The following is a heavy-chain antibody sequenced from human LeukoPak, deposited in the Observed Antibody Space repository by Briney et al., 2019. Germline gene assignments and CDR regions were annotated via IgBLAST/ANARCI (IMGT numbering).Heavy chain of an antibody. V-gene: IGHV4-38-2*02. CDR1: GYSISSGYY. CDR3: ARRRSFGVIGTDYFDY. D-gene: IGHD3-16*01. CDR2: IYHSGST. J-gene: IGHJ4*02. Sequence: SETLSLTCTVSGYSISSGYYWGWIRQPPGKGLEWIGSIYHSGSTYYNPSLKSRVTISVDTSKNQFSLKLSSVTAADTAVYYCARRRSFGVIGTDYFDYWSQGTLVTVSS.